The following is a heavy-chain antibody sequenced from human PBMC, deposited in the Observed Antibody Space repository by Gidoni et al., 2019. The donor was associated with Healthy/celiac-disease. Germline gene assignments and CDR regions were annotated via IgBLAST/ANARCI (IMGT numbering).Heavy chain of an antibody. Sequence: QVQLQQWGAGLLKPSETLSLTCAVYGGSFSGYYWSWIRQPPGKGLEWIGELNHSGSTNYNPSLKSRVTISVDTSKNQFSLKLSSVTAADTAVYYCARGTGYYGSGSSNWFDPWGQGTLVTVPQ. J-gene: IGHJ5*02. CDR3: ARGTGYYGSGSSNWFDP. CDR1: GGSFSGYY. D-gene: IGHD3-10*01. V-gene: IGHV4-34*01. CDR2: LNHSGST.